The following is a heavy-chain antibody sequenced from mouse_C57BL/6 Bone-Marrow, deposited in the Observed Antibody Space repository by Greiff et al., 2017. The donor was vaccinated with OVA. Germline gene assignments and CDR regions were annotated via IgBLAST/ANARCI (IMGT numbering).Heavy chain of an antibody. CDR2: IDPSDSET. CDR3: ARELVYYYGSIYLYFDY. V-gene: IGHV1-52*01. D-gene: IGHD1-1*01. Sequence: QVQLQQSGAELVRPGSSVKLSCKASGYTFTSYWMHWVKQRPIQGLEWIGNIDPSDSETHYNQKFKDKATLTVDKSSSTAYMQLSSLTSEDSAVYYCARELVYYYGSIYLYFDYWGQGTTLTVSS. CDR1: GYTFTSYW. J-gene: IGHJ2*01.